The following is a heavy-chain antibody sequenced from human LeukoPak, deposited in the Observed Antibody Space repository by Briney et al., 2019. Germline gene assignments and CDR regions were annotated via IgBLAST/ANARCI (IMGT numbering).Heavy chain of an antibody. V-gene: IGHV3-21*01. CDR3: ATSPVYSYGHPYYFDY. J-gene: IGHJ4*02. Sequence: GGSLRLSCAGSGFAFSSYSMNWVRQAPGKGLEWVSCISSSSSYIYYADSVKGRFTISRDNAKNSLYLQMNSLRAEDTAVYYCATSPVYSYGHPYYFDYWGQGTLVTVSS. CDR2: ISSSSSYI. D-gene: IGHD5-18*01. CDR1: GFAFSSYS.